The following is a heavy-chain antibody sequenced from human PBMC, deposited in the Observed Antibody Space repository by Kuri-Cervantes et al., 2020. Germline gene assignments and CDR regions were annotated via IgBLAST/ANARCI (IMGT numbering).Heavy chain of an antibody. CDR3: AKATDSSGSYSTFDY. J-gene: IGHJ4*02. D-gene: IGHD3-10*01. V-gene: IGHV3-74*01. Sequence: GGSLRLSCAVSGGTLRNYWVHWVRQAPGKGLVWVSRINSDGSITSYADSVKGRFTISRDNAKNSLYLQMNSLRAEDTALYYCAKATDSSGSYSTFDYWGQGTLVTVSS. CDR2: INSDGSIT. CDR1: GGTLRNYW.